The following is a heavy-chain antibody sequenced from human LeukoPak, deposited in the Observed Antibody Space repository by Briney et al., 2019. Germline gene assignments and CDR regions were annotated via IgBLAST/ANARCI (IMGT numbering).Heavy chain of an antibody. V-gene: IGHV3-30*03. D-gene: IGHD6-19*01. CDR1: GFTFSSFG. CDR3: ARDWFDSGWYLDH. Sequence: GGSLRLSGAASGFTFSSFGMHWVRQAPGRGLEWVALLSFDGNHQFYADSVKGRFTLSRDNFKNMVFLEMTSLRVEDTAVYYCARDWFDSGWYLDHWGQGALVTVSS. CDR2: LSFDGNHQ. J-gene: IGHJ4*02.